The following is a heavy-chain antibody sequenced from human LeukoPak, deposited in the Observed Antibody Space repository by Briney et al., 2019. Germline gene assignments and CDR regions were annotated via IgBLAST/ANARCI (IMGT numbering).Heavy chain of an antibody. V-gene: IGHV1-2*02. CDR2: INPNSGDT. CDR3: ARQLLAFGNWFDP. CDR1: GYTFTSYY. D-gene: IGHD3-3*02. Sequence: GASVKVSCKASGYTFTSYYMHWVRQAPGQGLEWMGWINPNSGDTNYAQKFQGRVTMTRDTSINTAYMELSRLRSDDTAVYYCARQLLAFGNWFDPWGQGTLVTVSS. J-gene: IGHJ5*02.